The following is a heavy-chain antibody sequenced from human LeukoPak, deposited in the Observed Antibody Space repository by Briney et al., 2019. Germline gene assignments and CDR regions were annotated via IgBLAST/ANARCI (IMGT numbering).Heavy chain of an antibody. CDR3: ARWGNWNRHGGYFDY. D-gene: IGHD1-1*01. CDR2: INPSGGST. CDR1: GYTFTSYY. J-gene: IGHJ4*02. V-gene: IGHV1-46*01. Sequence: GASVKVSCKASGYTFTSYYMHWVRQAPGQGLEWMGIINPSGGSTSYAQKFQARVTMTRDTSTTTVYMELSSLRSEDTAVYYCARWGNWNRHGGYFDYWGQGTLVTVSS.